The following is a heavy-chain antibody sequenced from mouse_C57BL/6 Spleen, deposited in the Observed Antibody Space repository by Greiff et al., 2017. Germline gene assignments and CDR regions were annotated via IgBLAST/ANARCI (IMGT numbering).Heavy chain of an antibody. CDR1: GYTFTSYW. Sequence: VQLQQPGAELVRPGSSVKLSCKASGYTFTSYWMHWVKQRPIQGLEWIGNIDPSDSETHYNQKFKDKATLTVDKSSRTAYMQLSRLTSEDSAVYYCAKRYDTTGYAMDYWGQGTSVTVSS. CDR3: AKRYDTTGYAMDY. V-gene: IGHV1-52*01. D-gene: IGHD2-3*01. J-gene: IGHJ4*01. CDR2: IDPSDSET.